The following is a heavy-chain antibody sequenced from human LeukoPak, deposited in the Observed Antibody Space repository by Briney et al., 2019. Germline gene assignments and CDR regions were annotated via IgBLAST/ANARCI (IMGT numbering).Heavy chain of an antibody. Sequence: SETLSLTCTVSGYSINSGYYWGWIRLPPGKGLEWIGSTFHIGTTYYNPSLKSRVTISVDTSRNQFSLKVTSVTAADTAVYYCARDTGSGYFDLWGRGTLVTVSS. J-gene: IGHJ2*01. CDR3: ARDTGSGYFDL. CDR2: TFHIGTT. CDR1: GYSINSGYY. D-gene: IGHD2-15*01. V-gene: IGHV4-38-2*02.